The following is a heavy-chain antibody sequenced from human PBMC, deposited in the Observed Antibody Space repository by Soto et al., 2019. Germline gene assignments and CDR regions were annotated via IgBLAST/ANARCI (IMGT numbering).Heavy chain of an antibody. J-gene: IGHJ4*02. D-gene: IGHD1-26*01. CDR2: INAGNGNT. CDR1: GYTFTSYA. CDR3: ARGRVGGSYYHLDY. V-gene: IGHV1-3*01. Sequence: GASVKVSCKASGYTFTSYAMHWVRQAPGQRLEWVGWINAGNGNTKYSQKFQGRVTITRDTSASTAYMELSSLRSEDTAVYYCARGRVGGSYYHLDYWGQGTLVTVSS.